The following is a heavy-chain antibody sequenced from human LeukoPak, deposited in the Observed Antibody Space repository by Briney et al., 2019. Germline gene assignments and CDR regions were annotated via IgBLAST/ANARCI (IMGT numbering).Heavy chain of an antibody. V-gene: IGHV3-49*04. D-gene: IGHD3-9*01. CDR2: IRSKAYGGTT. CDR1: GFTFGDYA. Sequence: GGSLRLSCTASGFTFGDYAMSWVRQAPGKGLEWVGFIRSKAYGGTTEYAASVKGRFTISRDDSKSIAYLQMNSLKTEDTAVYYCTRGGYDILTGYYFDYWGQGTLVTVSS. CDR3: TRGGYDILTGYYFDY. J-gene: IGHJ4*02.